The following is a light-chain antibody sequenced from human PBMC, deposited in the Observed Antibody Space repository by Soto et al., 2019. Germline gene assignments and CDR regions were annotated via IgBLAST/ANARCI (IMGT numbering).Light chain of an antibody. J-gene: IGKJ4*01. V-gene: IGKV3-15*01. Sequence: EIVMTQSPATLSVSPGERATLSCGASQSVSSNLAWYQQKPGQAPRLLIYGASTRATGIPVRFSGSGSGTEFTLTISSLQSEDFAVYYCQQYNNWLTFGGGTKVEIK. CDR1: QSVSSN. CDR2: GAS. CDR3: QQYNNWLT.